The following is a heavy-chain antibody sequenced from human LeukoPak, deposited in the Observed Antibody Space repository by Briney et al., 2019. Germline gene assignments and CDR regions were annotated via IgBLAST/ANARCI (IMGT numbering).Heavy chain of an antibody. CDR1: GFTFSSYS. CDR3: AGDTVTTFSSY. V-gene: IGHV3-48*01. Sequence: PGGSLRLSCAASGFTFSSYSMNWVRQAPGKGLEWVSYISSSSSTIYYADSVKGRFTISRDNAKNSLYLQMNSLRAEDTAVYYRAGDTVTTFSSYWGQGTLVTVSS. D-gene: IGHD4-17*01. CDR2: ISSSSSTI. J-gene: IGHJ4*02.